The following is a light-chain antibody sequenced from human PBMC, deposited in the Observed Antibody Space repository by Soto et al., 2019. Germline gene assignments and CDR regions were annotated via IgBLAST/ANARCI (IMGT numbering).Light chain of an antibody. J-gene: IGKJ5*01. Sequence: EMVLTQSPGTLSLSPGDRATLTCRASQSVSSTYLAWYQQRPGQAPRLLIYGASTRATGIPARFSGSGSGTEFTLTISSLQSEDFAVYYCQQYNNWPPITFGQGTRLEIK. CDR2: GAS. CDR3: QQYNNWPPIT. CDR1: QSVSSTY. V-gene: IGKV3-15*01.